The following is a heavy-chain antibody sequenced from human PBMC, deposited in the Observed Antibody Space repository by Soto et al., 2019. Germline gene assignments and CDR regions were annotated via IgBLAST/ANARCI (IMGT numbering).Heavy chain of an antibody. CDR2: IYSGGST. V-gene: IGHV3-53*01. CDR3: ASGVSSSGWAYSGMDV. D-gene: IGHD6-6*01. J-gene: IGHJ6*02. CDR1: GFTVSSNY. Sequence: GASLRLSCAASGFTVSSNYMSWVRQAPGKGLEWVAVIYSGGSTYYADSVKGRFTISRDNAKNTLYLQMNSLRAEDTAVYYCASGVSSSGWAYSGMDVWGQGTTVTVSS.